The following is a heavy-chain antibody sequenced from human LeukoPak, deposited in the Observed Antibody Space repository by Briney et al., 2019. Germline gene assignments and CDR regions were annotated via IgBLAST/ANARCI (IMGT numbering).Heavy chain of an antibody. D-gene: IGHD6-6*01. CDR1: GGSFSGYY. Sequence: SETLSLTCAVYGGSFSGYYWSWIRQPPGKGLEWIGEINHSGSTNYNPSLKSRVTISVDTSKNQFSLKLSSVTAADTAVYYCARGLSSSSSAASYYYYGMDVWGQGTTVTVSS. CDR2: INHSGST. CDR3: ARGLSSSSSAASYYYYGMDV. V-gene: IGHV4-34*01. J-gene: IGHJ6*02.